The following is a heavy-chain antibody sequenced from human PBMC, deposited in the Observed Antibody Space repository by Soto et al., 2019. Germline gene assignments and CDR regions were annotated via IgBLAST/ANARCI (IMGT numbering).Heavy chain of an antibody. Sequence: SGTTLVNPTQTLTLTCTFSAFSLSTGGVGVGWIRQPPGKPLEWLAVIYWNEDKRYSRSLKSRLSITKDTSKNQVVLTMTTMDTVDTATYYCVHTVMVHTITGGHYFAYWGPGTRVTVS. CDR3: VHTVMVHTITGGHYFAY. D-gene: IGHD2-8*01. CDR2: IYWNEDK. J-gene: IGHJ4*02. V-gene: IGHV2-5*01. CDR1: AFSLSTGGVG.